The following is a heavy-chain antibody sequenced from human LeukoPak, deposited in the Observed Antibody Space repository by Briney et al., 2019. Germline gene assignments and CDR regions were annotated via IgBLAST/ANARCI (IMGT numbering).Heavy chain of an antibody. D-gene: IGHD3-9*01. V-gene: IGHV3-30*18. Sequence: GGSLRLSCAASGFTFSSYGMHWVRPAPGKGLEWVAVVSYDGSNKYYADSVKGRFTISRDNSKNTLYLQMNSLRAEDTAVYYCAKGNRVSYYDILTGYWVGAFDIWGQGTMVTVSS. CDR3: AKGNRVSYYDILTGYWVGAFDI. CDR1: GFTFSSYG. CDR2: VSYDGSNK. J-gene: IGHJ3*02.